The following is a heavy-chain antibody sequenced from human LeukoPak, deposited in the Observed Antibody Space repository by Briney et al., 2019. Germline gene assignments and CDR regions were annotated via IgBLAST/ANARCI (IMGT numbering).Heavy chain of an antibody. Sequence: SETLSVTCTVSGGSINSYFWSWIRQPQGKGLEWIGYISYSGSTNYNPSLKSRVTLSVDTSKNQFSLKLSSVTAADTAVYFCARDPTTVTKGFDIWGQGTTVTVSS. D-gene: IGHD4-11*01. CDR1: GGSINSYF. V-gene: IGHV4-59*01. CDR2: ISYSGST. CDR3: ARDPTTVTKGFDI. J-gene: IGHJ3*02.